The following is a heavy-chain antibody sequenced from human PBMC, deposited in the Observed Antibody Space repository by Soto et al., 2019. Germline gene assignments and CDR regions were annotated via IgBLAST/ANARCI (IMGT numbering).Heavy chain of an antibody. V-gene: IGHV3-33*01. CDR3: ARDFSRQIVVVAATDAFDI. J-gene: IGHJ3*02. D-gene: IGHD2-15*01. CDR2: IWYDGSNK. CDR1: GFTFSSYG. Sequence: GGSLRLSCAASGFTFSSYGMHWVRQAPGKGLEWVAVIWYDGSNKYYADSVKGRFTISRANSKNTLYLQMNRLRAEDTAVYYCARDFSRQIVVVAATDAFDIWGQGTMVTVSS.